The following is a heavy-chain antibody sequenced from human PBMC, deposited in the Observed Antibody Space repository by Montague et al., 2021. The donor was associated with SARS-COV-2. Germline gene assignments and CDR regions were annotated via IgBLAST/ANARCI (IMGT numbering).Heavy chain of an antibody. V-gene: IGHV3-48*03. D-gene: IGHD3-3*01. CDR1: GFTFSFYD. Sequence: SLRLSCAASGFTFSFYDLNWVRQAPGKGLEWVSYISSSGSTIYYPDSVKGRFTISRDNAKNSLYLQMVSLRAEDTAVYFCARGGTYYDFWSGFYNYYYALDVWGQGTTVTVSS. CDR3: ARGGTYYDFWSGFYNYYYALDV. J-gene: IGHJ6*02. CDR2: ISSSGSTI.